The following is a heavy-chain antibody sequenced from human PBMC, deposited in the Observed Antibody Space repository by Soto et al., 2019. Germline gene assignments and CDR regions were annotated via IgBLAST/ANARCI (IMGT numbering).Heavy chain of an antibody. CDR1: GGSIPSYY. V-gene: IGHV4-59*08. Sequence: XXTLSLACTVSGGSIPSYYWRWIRQPPGKGLEYIGYIYYTGSTNYNPSLKSRVTISVDTSNNQLSLQLNHVTPDDTAVYYCARLIGNSWLDSWGQGTLVTVSS. J-gene: IGHJ5*01. CDR3: ARLIGNSWLDS. CDR2: IYYTGST.